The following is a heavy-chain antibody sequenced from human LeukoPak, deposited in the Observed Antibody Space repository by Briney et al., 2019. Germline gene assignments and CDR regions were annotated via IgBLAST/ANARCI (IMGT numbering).Heavy chain of an antibody. V-gene: IGHV3-53*01. CDR3: ASGSGSYRTPYYYMDV. Sequence: GGSLRLSCAASGFTVSSNYMSWVRQAPGKWLEWVSIIYSGGGTNYADFVKGRFSISRDNSKNTLYVQMNSLRVEDTAVYYCASGSGSYRTPYYYMDVWGKGTTVTVSS. J-gene: IGHJ6*03. CDR1: GFTVSSNY. D-gene: IGHD3-10*01. CDR2: IYSGGGT.